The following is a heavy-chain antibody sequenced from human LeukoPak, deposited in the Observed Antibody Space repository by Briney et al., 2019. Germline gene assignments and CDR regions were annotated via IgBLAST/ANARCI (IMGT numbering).Heavy chain of an antibody. V-gene: IGHV4-59*08. Sequence: PSETLSLTCSVSGGSISSYYWSWIRQPPGQGLEWIAYLHYSGSTNYNPSLKSRVTTSVDTSKKQFSLKLRSVTAADTAVYYCARSVSWGLLVRDDAFDIWGQGTVVTVSS. D-gene: IGHD2-21*01. CDR2: LHYSGST. CDR1: GGSISSYY. J-gene: IGHJ3*02. CDR3: ARSVSWGLLVRDDAFDI.